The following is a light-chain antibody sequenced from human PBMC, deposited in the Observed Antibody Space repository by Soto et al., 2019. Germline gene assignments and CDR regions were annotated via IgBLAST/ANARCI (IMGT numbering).Light chain of an antibody. CDR1: QNVNSW. CDR2: AAS. Sequence: DIQLTQSPSTLSASVGDRVTINCRASQNVNSWLAWYQQKAGKAPKLLIYAASSLQSGVPSRFSGSGSGTEFTLTIIGLQPDDVATYYCQQYNSYPRTFGQGTRVEIK. V-gene: IGKV1-5*03. CDR3: QQYNSYPRT. J-gene: IGKJ1*01.